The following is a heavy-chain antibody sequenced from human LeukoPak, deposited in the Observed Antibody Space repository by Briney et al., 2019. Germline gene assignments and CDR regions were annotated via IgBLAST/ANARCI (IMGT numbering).Heavy chain of an antibody. Sequence: SETLSLTCTVSGGSIGSSTYYWDWIRQPPGKGLEWIGSINYSGYTDYNPSLKSRVTMSMDTSKNQFSLKLSSVTAADTAVFYCARGYYDVLTGYYRRCYFDSWGQGTLVTVSS. CDR1: GGSIGSSTYY. D-gene: IGHD3-9*01. V-gene: IGHV4-39*01. CDR2: INYSGYT. J-gene: IGHJ4*02. CDR3: ARGYYDVLTGYYRRCYFDS.